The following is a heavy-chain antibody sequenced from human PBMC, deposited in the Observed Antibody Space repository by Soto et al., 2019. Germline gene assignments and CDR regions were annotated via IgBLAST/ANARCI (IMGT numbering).Heavy chain of an antibody. CDR2: INHSGST. CDR1: GGSFSGYY. D-gene: IGHD3-9*01. CDR3: ARGPRYFDWLQYYFDY. Sequence: SETLSLTCAVYGGSFSGYYWSWIRQPPGKGLEWIGEINHSGSTNYNPSLKSRVTISVDTSKNQFSLKLSSVTAADTAVYYCARGPRYFDWLQYYFDYWGQGTLVTVS. V-gene: IGHV4-34*01. J-gene: IGHJ4*02.